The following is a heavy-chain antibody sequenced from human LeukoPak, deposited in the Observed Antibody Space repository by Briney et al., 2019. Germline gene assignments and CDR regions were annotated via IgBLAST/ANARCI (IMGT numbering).Heavy chain of an antibody. CDR2: INHSGIT. CDR1: GGSFRGYY. V-gene: IGHV4-34*01. CDR3: ARPLSGCFDH. D-gene: IGHD1-26*01. J-gene: IGHJ4*02. Sequence: PSETLSLTCAVYGGSFRGYYWSWIRQSPGKGLEWIGEINHSGITNYNPSLKSRVTMSVDTSRNQFSLKLTSVTAADTAIYYCARPLSGCFDHWGQGTLVTVSS.